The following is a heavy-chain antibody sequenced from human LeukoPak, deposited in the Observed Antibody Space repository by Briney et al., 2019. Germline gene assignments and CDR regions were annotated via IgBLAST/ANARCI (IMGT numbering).Heavy chain of an antibody. CDR1: GFTFSSYS. D-gene: IGHD4-17*01. Sequence: GGSLRLSCAASGFTFSSYSMNWVRQAPGKGLEWVSYISSSSSTIYYADSVKGRFTISRDNAKNSLYLQMNSLRAEDTAVYYCARDTVLDYWGQGTLVTVSS. CDR3: ARDTVLDY. CDR2: ISSSSSTI. V-gene: IGHV3-48*04. J-gene: IGHJ4*02.